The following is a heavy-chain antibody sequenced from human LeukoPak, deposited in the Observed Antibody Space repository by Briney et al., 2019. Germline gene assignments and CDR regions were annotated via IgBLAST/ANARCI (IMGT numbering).Heavy chain of an antibody. CDR1: GGTFSSYA. CDR2: IIPIFGTA. D-gene: IGHD4-17*01. J-gene: IGHJ6*03. CDR3: ASRGGYGDYEGVYYYMDV. V-gene: IGHV1-69*05. Sequence: ASVKVSCKASGGTFSSYAISWVRQAPGQGLEWMGGIIPIFGTANYAQKFQGRVTITTDESTSTAYMELSSLRSEDTAVYYCASRGGYGDYEGVYYYMDVWGKGTTVTVSS.